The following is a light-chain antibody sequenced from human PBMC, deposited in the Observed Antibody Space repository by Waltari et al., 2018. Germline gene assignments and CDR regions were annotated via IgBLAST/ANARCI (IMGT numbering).Light chain of an antibody. J-gene: IGKJ5*01. Sequence: EIVLTQSPGTLSLSPGEMATLSCRVSQSVSSSYLAWYQQKPGQAPRLVIHGASSRAAAIPDRFSGSGSGTDFTLTISRLEPEDFAVYFCQQYAYTPITFGQGTRLEIK. CDR2: GAS. CDR3: QQYAYTPIT. V-gene: IGKV3-20*01. CDR1: QSVSSSY.